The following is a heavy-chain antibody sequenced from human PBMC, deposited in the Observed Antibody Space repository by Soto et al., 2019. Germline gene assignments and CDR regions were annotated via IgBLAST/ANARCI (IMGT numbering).Heavy chain of an antibody. CDR3: VKDRDSNSWPSRDV. J-gene: IGHJ6*02. CDR1: GYTFTRNG. CDR2: ISPNSGNT. Sequence: QVHLVQSGAEVKKPGASVNVSCKTSGYTFTRNGISWVRQAPGQGLEWMGWISPNSGNTKYAQKLQGRVIMTTDTFTSTAYMELRSLRSDDTAVYYCVKDRDSNSWPSRDVWGPGTTVTVSS. D-gene: IGHD3-22*01. V-gene: IGHV1-18*01.